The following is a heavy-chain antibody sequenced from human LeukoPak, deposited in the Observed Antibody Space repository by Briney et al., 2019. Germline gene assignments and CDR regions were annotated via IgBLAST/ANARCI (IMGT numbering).Heavy chain of an antibody. Sequence: ASVKVSCKVSGYTLTELSMHWVRQAPGKGLEWMGGFDPEDGETIYAQKFQGRVTMTRDMSTSTVYMELSSLRSEDTAVYYCARDGGTYSSSWADYWGQGTLVTVSS. CDR1: GYTLTELS. V-gene: IGHV1-24*01. D-gene: IGHD6-13*01. J-gene: IGHJ4*02. CDR3: ARDGGTYSSSWADY. CDR2: FDPEDGET.